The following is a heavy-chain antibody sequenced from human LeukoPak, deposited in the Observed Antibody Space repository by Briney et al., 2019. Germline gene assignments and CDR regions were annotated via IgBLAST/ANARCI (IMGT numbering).Heavy chain of an antibody. J-gene: IGHJ4*02. Sequence: NPGGSLRLSCAASGFTFSSYWMSWVRQAPGKGLEWVANIKQDGSEKYYVDSVKGRFTISRDNAKNSLYLQMNSLRAEDTAVYYCAREVAMIVVVTAGLDYWGQGTLVTVS. V-gene: IGHV3-7*01. CDR3: AREVAMIVVVTAGLDY. CDR2: IKQDGSEK. CDR1: GFTFSSYW. D-gene: IGHD3-22*01.